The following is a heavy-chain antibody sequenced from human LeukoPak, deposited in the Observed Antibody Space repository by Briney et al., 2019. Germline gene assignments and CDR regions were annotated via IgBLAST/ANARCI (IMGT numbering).Heavy chain of an antibody. Sequence: ESLKISCKGSGYRFSSYWIGWVRQMPGKGLEWMGIIYAGDSETRYNPSFQGQVTMPADRSISTAYMQWSSLQASDSAIYYCARHRGGSYSFDYWGQGTRVTVSS. D-gene: IGHD3-10*01. CDR1: GYRFSSYW. CDR2: IYAGDSET. J-gene: IGHJ4*02. V-gene: IGHV5-51*01. CDR3: ARHRGGSYSFDY.